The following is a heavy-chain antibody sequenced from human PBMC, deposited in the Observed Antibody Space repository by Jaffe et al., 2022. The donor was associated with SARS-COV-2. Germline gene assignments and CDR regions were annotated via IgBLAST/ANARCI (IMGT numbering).Heavy chain of an antibody. V-gene: IGHV4-39*01. CDR3: ASSSGWYRGDAFDI. J-gene: IGHJ3*02. D-gene: IGHD6-19*01. CDR2: IYYSGST. Sequence: QLQLQESGPGLVKPSETLSLTCTVSGGSISSSSYYWGWIRQPPGKGLEWIGSIYYSGSTYYNPSLKSRVTISVDTSKNQFSLKLSSVTAADTAVYYCASSSGWYRGDAFDIWGQGTMVTVSS. CDR1: GGSISSSSYY.